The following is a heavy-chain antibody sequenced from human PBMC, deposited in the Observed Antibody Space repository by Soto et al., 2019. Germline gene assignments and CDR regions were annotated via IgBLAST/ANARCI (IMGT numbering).Heavy chain of an antibody. J-gene: IGHJ4*02. Sequence: QVQLVQSGAEMKKPGASVKLSCKTCGSNYNTYAIHWVRQAPGQGLEWMGWINAGNGDTRYSQNFQGRVTLTRDTSASTAYMDLDSLKSEDTGVYYCARAISGYVTWGQGTLVTVSS. V-gene: IGHV1-3*01. CDR1: GSNYNTYA. CDR3: ARAISGYVT. CDR2: INAGNGDT. D-gene: IGHD5-12*01.